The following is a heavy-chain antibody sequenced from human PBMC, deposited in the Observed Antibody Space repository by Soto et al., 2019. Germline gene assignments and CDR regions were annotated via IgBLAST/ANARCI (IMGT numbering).Heavy chain of an antibody. D-gene: IGHD2-2*02. CDR2: ISGSGGST. V-gene: IGHV3-23*01. Sequence: GGSLRLSCAASGFTFSSYAMSWVRQAPGKGLEWASAISGSGGSTYYADSVKGRFTISRDNSKNRQYLQRNSLRAEDTTVYYCAKDRRYCSSTSCYTLDAVDIWGQGTMVTV. CDR3: AKDRRYCSSTSCYTLDAVDI. J-gene: IGHJ3*02. CDR1: GFTFSSYA.